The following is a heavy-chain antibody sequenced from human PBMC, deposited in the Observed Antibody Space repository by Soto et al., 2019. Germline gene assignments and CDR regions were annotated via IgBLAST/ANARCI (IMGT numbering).Heavy chain of an antibody. J-gene: IGHJ4*02. V-gene: IGHV1-2*04. CDR1: GYTFTGYY. D-gene: IGHD6-19*01. CDR2: VNPNSGGT. CDR3: ARGESIAVAGTGIDY. Sequence: ASVNVSCKASGYTFTGYYMHWVRLAPGQGLEWMGWVNPNSGGTNYAQKFQGWVTMTRDTSISTAYMELSRLRSDDTAVYYCARGESIAVAGTGIDYWGQGTLVTVSS.